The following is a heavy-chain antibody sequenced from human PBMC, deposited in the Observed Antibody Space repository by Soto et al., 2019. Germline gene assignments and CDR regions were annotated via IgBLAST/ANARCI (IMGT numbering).Heavy chain of an antibody. J-gene: IGHJ6*02. V-gene: IGHV1-8*01. CDR3: AIFGVVYYYYGMDV. CDR1: GYTFTSYD. Sequence: ASVKVSCKASGYTFTSYDINWVRQATGQGLEWMGWMNPNSGNTGYAQKFQGRVTMTRNTSISTAYMELSSLRSEDTAVYYCAIFGVVYYYYGMDVWGQGTTVTVSS. D-gene: IGHD3-3*01. CDR2: MNPNSGNT.